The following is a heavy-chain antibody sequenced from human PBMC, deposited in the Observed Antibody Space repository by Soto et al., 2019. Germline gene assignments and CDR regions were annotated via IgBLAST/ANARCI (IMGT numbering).Heavy chain of an antibody. Sequence: GWSLRLGCTSSGGPLRIYAISGVRRAPGKGLEWVSAISGSGGSTYSADSVKGRFTISRDNSKNTLYLQMNSLRAEDTAVYYCAKGYDFWSGSHMDVWGQGTTVQVSS. CDR1: GGPLRIYA. CDR2: ISGSGGST. J-gene: IGHJ6*02. CDR3: AKGYDFWSGSHMDV. D-gene: IGHD3-3*01. V-gene: IGHV3-23*01.